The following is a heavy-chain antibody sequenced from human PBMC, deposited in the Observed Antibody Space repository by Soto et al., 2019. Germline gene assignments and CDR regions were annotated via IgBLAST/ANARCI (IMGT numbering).Heavy chain of an antibody. J-gene: IGHJ4*02. D-gene: IGHD6-6*01. CDR1: GFTFNNYA. Sequence: GGSLRLSCAASGFTFNNYAVSWARQTPGKGLEWVATISASGAYTFYADSVKGRFNISRDNSQNTLFLHMRSLRAGDTATYYCAKEVIAARPYYFDHWGQGTLVTVSS. CDR3: AKEVIAARPYYFDH. CDR2: ISASGAYT. V-gene: IGHV3-23*01.